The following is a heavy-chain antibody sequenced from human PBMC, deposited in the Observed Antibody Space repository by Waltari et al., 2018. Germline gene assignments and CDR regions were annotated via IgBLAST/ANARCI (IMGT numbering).Heavy chain of an antibody. CDR3: ARDWEGDSPNFDY. V-gene: IGHV3-7*01. CDR1: GFNFRSYW. J-gene: IGHJ4*02. D-gene: IGHD1-26*01. CDR2: IKQDGSKE. Sequence: VQLVESGGGLVRPGVSLRLPCVASGFNFRSYWKSLVRQAPGKGLEGVADIKQDGSKEYYMESVRGRFTISRDNGKKSVYLQMNRLRVEDTAVYYCARDWEGDSPNFDYWGQGTQVTVSS.